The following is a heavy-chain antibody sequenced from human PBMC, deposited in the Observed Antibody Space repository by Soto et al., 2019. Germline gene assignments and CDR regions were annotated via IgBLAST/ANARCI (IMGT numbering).Heavy chain of an antibody. V-gene: IGHV3-23*01. J-gene: IGHJ4*01. CDR3: GREARRTTLTNHFDY. D-gene: IGHD4-17*01. CDR1: GFIGSSSA. Sequence: PGGALRVSSAAAGFIGSSSAMNWVRQAPGKGQEWVAAIGHSGRSPNYPAPVKGRLTISSDHSKSPLYLQMNRLRVVDPAVSYCGREARRTTLTNHFDYWGPGALVDVSS. CDR2: IGHSGRSP.